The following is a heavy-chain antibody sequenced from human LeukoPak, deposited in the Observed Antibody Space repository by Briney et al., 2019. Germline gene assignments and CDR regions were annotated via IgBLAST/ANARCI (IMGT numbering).Heavy chain of an antibody. CDR1: GFTFSRNW. D-gene: IGHD1-26*01. V-gene: IGHV3-7*01. CDR2: IRQDGREI. CDR3: ASAGVVGASTYWYFDL. J-gene: IGHJ2*01. Sequence: PGGSLRLSCAASGFTFSRNWMTWVRQAPGKGLEWVACIRQDGREIYYVDSVKGRFTISRDNARSSLYLQMTGLRVEDTALYYCASAGVVGASTYWYFDLWGRGTRVTVSS.